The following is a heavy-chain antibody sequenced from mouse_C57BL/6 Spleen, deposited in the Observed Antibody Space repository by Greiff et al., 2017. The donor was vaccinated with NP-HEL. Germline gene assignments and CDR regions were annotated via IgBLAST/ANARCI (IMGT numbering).Heavy chain of an antibody. CDR1: GFSLTSYG. J-gene: IGHJ3*01. CDR2: IWRGGST. Sequence: QVHVKQSGPGLVQPSQSLSITCTVSGFSLTSYGVHWVRQSPGKGLEWLGVIWRGGSTDYNAAFMSRLSITKDNSKSQVFFKMNSLQADDTAIYYCAKTIRGGYGYDDWFAYWGQGTLVTVSA. D-gene: IGHD2-2*01. CDR3: AKTIRGGYGYDDWFAY. V-gene: IGHV2-5*01.